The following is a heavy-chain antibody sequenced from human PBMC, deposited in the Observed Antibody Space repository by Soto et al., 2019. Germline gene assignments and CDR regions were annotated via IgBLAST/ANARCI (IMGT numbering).Heavy chain of an antibody. D-gene: IGHD6-25*01. V-gene: IGHV3-23*01. CDR3: ARDSGPAGGGASDI. J-gene: IGHJ3*02. CDR1: GFTFSTHA. Sequence: EVQLLESGGGLVQPGGSLRLSCAASGFTFSTHAMIWVRQAPGKGLNWVSTVDVGGGSTYYTDSVKGRFTVSRDNSKNSVYLQLNTLRAEDTAIYFCARDSGPAGGGASDIWGQGTMVP. CDR2: VDVGGGST.